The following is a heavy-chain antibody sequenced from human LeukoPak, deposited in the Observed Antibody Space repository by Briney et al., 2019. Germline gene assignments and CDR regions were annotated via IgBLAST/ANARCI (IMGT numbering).Heavy chain of an antibody. CDR3: ARDWQQLVRGYYYYYMDV. J-gene: IGHJ6*03. V-gene: IGHV3-7*01. CDR2: IKQDGSEK. Sequence: GGSLRLSCAASGFTFNKYGMSWVRQAPGKGLEWVANIKQDGSEKYYVDSVRGGFTISRDNAKNSLYLQTNSLRAEDTAVYYCARDWQQLVRGYYYYYMDVWGKGTTVTISS. CDR1: GFTFNKYG. D-gene: IGHD6-13*01.